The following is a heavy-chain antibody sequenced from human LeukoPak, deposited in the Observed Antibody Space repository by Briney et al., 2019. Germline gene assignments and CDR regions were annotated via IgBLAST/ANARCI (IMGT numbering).Heavy chain of an antibody. CDR2: INSNTEGGTT. J-gene: IGHJ4*02. CDR3: TTGRRLDY. Sequence: GGSLRLSCAASGFTFSNACLSWVRQAPGKGLEWVGRINSNTEGGTTDYGAPVKGRFTISRDDSKNTLYLQMNSLKTEDTAVYYCTTGRRLDYWGQGTLVTVSS. V-gene: IGHV3-15*01. CDR1: GFTFSNAC.